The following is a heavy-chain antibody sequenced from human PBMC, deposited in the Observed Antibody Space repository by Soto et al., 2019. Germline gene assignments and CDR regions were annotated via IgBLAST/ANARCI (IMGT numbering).Heavy chain of an antibody. J-gene: IGHJ4*02. Sequence: SGPTLVNPTHTLTLTCTFPGFSLSTSGMCVSWIRQPPGKALEWLALIDWDDDKYYSTSLKTRITISKDTSKNQVVLTMTNMEPVDTATYYCARTPSGPDSSGFFDYWGKGRXFTVSS. D-gene: IGHD3-22*01. CDR2: IDWDDDK. CDR3: ARTPSGPDSSGFFDY. CDR1: GFSLSTSGMC. V-gene: IGHV2-70*01.